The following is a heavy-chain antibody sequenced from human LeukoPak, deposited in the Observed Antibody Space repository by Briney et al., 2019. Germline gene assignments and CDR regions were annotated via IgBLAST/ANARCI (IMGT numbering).Heavy chain of an antibody. CDR3: ARDAGFWSPGGY. V-gene: IGHV3-30-3*01. D-gene: IGHD3-3*01. Sequence: GGSLRLSCAASGFTFSVYAMHWVRQAPDKGLDWVAVISHDANKKYYADSVKGRFTISRDDSKNTLYLQMNTLRTEDTAVYYCARDAGFWSPGGYWGQGTLVTVSS. CDR2: ISHDANKK. CDR1: GFTFSVYA. J-gene: IGHJ4*02.